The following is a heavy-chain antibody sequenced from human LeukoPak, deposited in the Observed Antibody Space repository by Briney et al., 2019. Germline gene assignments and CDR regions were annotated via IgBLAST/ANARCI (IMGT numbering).Heavy chain of an antibody. J-gene: IGHJ4*02. Sequence: PGGSLRLSCAASGFTFISYSMNWVRQAPGKGLEWVSSISSSSSYIYYADSVKGRFTISRDNAKNSLYLQMNSLRAEDTAVYYCAKEGARDDFWSGYPIDYWGQGTLVTVSS. CDR2: ISSSSSYI. D-gene: IGHD3-3*01. CDR1: GFTFISYS. CDR3: AKEGARDDFWSGYPIDY. V-gene: IGHV3-21*04.